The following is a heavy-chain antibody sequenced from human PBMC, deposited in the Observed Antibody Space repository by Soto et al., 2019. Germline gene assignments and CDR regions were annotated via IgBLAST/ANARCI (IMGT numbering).Heavy chain of an antibody. J-gene: IGHJ5*02. CDR2: IYQSGVT. CDR3: AGMPYTSGLRFDP. V-gene: IGHV4-30-2*01. D-gene: IGHD6-19*01. CDR1: GDSYSISTYS. Sequence: SETLSLTCNMSGDSYSISTYSWSWIRQPPGKALQWIGFIYQSGVTSYNPSLASRVSISLDRSDNQCSLKLKSVTAADTAVYFCAGMPYTSGLRFDPWGPGTLVTVSS.